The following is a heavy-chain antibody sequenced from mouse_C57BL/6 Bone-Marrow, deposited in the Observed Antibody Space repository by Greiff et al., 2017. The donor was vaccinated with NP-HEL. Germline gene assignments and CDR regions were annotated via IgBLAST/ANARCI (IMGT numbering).Heavy chain of an antibody. Sequence: EVKLVESGGDLVKPGGSLKLSCAASGFTFTSYGMSWVRQTPDKRLEWVATISSGGSYTYYPDSVKGRFTISRDNAKNTLYLQMSSLKSEDTDMYYCARQGDGYYAWFAYWGKGTLVTVSA. V-gene: IGHV5-6*01. CDR3: ARQGDGYYAWFAY. J-gene: IGHJ3*01. CDR2: ISSGGSYT. D-gene: IGHD2-3*01. CDR1: GFTFTSYG.